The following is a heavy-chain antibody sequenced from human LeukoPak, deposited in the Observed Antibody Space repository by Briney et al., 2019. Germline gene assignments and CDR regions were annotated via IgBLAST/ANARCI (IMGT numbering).Heavy chain of an antibody. V-gene: IGHV3-23*01. CDR3: AKSFLGDGECVLSSAFDY. CDR1: GVTFSSNA. J-gene: IGHJ4*02. D-gene: IGHD4-17*01. CDR2: MSISGGGT. Sequence: GGSLRLSCAASGVTFSSNAMSWVRHAPGKGLGWVSAMSISGGGTYYADSVKGRFTISRDNTKNTLYLQRNSLRAEDTAAYYFAKSFLGDGECVLSSAFDYWAQGPLVTVSS.